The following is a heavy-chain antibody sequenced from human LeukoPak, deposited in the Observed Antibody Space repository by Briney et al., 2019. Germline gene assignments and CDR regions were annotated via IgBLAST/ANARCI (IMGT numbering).Heavy chain of an antibody. J-gene: IGHJ6*02. V-gene: IGHV4-30-4*01. CDR3: ARGPGSGRYGMDD. CDR2: IYYSGST. D-gene: IGHD3-10*01. Sequence: RSSETLSLTCTVSGGSISSGDYYWSWIRQPPGKGLEWIGYIYYSGSTYYNPSLKSRVTISVDTSKNQFSLKLSSVTAADTAVYYCARGPGSGRYGMDDWGQGTTVTVSS. CDR1: GGSISSGDYY.